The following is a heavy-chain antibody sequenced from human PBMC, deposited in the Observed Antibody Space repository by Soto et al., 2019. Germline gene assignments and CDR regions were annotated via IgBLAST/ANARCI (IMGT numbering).Heavy chain of an antibody. Sequence: GGSLRLSCAASGFTFSNYAMSWVRQAPGKGLEWVSLVSATAGTTYYTDSGKGRFTTYRENSRNTVYLQMNSLRADDTAVYYCAKDRLAGGFAYWGQGTLVTVSS. V-gene: IGHV3-23*01. D-gene: IGHD3-16*01. CDR2: VSATAGTT. J-gene: IGHJ4*02. CDR1: GFTFSNYA. CDR3: AKDRLAGGFAY.